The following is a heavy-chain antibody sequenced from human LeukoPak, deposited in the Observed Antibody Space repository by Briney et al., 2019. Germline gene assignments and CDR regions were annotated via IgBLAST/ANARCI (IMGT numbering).Heavy chain of an antibody. CDR1: GYTLTELS. Sequence: GASVKVSCKVSGYTLTELSMHWARQAPGQGLEWMGGFDPEDGETTYAQKFQGRVTMTEDTSTDTAYMELSSLRSEDTAVYYCATGPNDFWSGYRDYYYMDVWGKGTTVTVSS. D-gene: IGHD3-3*01. V-gene: IGHV1-24*01. CDR3: ATGPNDFWSGYRDYYYMDV. CDR2: FDPEDGET. J-gene: IGHJ6*03.